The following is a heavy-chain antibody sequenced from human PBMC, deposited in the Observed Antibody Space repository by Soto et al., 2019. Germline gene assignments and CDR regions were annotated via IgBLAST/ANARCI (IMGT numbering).Heavy chain of an antibody. CDR3: AKAGYGENTPNDP. J-gene: IGHJ5*02. CDR2: ISYDGSNK. V-gene: IGHV3-30*18. D-gene: IGHD4-17*01. Sequence: PGGSLRLSCAASGFTLSSYGIHWVRQAPGKGLEWVAVISYDGSNKYYADSVKGRFTISRDNSKNTLYLQMNSLRAEDTAVYYCAKAGYGENTPNDPWGQGTLVTVSS. CDR1: GFTLSSYG.